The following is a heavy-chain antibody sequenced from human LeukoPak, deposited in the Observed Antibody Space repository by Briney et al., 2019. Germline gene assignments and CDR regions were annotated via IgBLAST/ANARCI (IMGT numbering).Heavy chain of an antibody. CDR2: IIPIFGTA. Sequence: GASVKVSCKASGGTFSSYAISWVRQAPGQGLEWMGGIIPIFGTANYAQKFQGRVTITADESTSTAYMELSSLRSEDTAVYYCARGFVDTAMVYYGMDVWGQGTTVTVSS. V-gene: IGHV1-69*13. J-gene: IGHJ6*02. CDR1: GGTFSSYA. CDR3: ARGFVDTAMVYYGMDV. D-gene: IGHD5-18*01.